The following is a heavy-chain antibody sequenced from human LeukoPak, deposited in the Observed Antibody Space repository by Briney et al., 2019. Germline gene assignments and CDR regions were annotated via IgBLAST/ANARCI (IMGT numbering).Heavy chain of an antibody. V-gene: IGHV3-7*01. D-gene: IGHD5-18*01. Sequence: GGSLKLSCVASGLTYSSSWMTWARQAPGKGLEWVATIKDDGSDKYYVDSVKGRFSISRDNAKSSLYLQMNSLRLEDTAMYYCADLGYSDWGQGTLVAVSS. J-gene: IGHJ4*02. CDR1: GLTYSSSW. CDR2: IKDDGSDK. CDR3: ADLGYSD.